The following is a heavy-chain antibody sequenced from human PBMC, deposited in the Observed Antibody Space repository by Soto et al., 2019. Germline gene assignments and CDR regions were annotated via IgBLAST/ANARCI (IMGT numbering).Heavy chain of an antibody. J-gene: IGHJ4*02. Sequence: GGSLRLSCAASGFTFGHSAMSWVRQAPGKGLEWVAAISGTGGAAYYADSVKGRFTISRDNSKNTLFLQMNSLRVDDTAIYHCAKPEEVVRGFDFWGLGTLVTVSS. CDR2: ISGTGGAA. CDR1: GFTFGHSA. CDR3: AKPEEVVRGFDF. V-gene: IGHV3-23*01. D-gene: IGHD3-10*01.